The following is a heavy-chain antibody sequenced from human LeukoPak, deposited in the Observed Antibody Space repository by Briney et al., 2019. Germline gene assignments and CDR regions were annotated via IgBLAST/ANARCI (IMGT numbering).Heavy chain of an antibody. Sequence: VAAGKVSFKASGYTFTSDGITWVRQAPGQGLGWVGWISTYNGNTNYAQNLQGRVTMTTDTSTSTAYMELRSLRSDDTAVYYCARGGRLGELFSPDYWGQGTLVTVSS. D-gene: IGHD3-16*01. V-gene: IGHV1-18*04. CDR2: ISTYNGNT. CDR1: GYTFTSDG. J-gene: IGHJ4*02. CDR3: ARGGRLGELFSPDY.